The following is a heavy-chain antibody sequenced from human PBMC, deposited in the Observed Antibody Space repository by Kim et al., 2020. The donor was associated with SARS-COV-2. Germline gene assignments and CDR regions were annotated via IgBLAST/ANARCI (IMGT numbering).Heavy chain of an antibody. Sequence: GGSLRLSCAASGFILSSYEMNWVRQAPGKGLEWVSYISSSGTTKYYADSVKGRFTISRDDAKNSLFLQMNSLRAEDTAVYYCAIDRRYSTSWPRSRYYYGMDVWGQGTTVTVSS. D-gene: IGHD2-2*01. CDR2: ISSSGTTK. V-gene: IGHV3-48*03. J-gene: IGHJ6*02. CDR3: AIDRRYSTSWPRSRYYYGMDV. CDR1: GFILSSYE.